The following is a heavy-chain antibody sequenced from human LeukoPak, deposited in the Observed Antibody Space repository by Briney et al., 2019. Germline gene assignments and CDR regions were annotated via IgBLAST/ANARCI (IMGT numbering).Heavy chain of an antibody. CDR3: ARVPRSYYYYYMDV. CDR1: GVSISGYH. J-gene: IGHJ6*03. Sequence: PSETLSLTCNVSGVSISGYHWSWIRQPPGKGLEWLGYIYYSGSSNYNPSLKSRVTISADTSKNQFSLKLSSVTAADPAVYYCARVPRSYYYYYMDVWGKGTTVTVSS. V-gene: IGHV4-59*01. CDR2: IYYSGSS.